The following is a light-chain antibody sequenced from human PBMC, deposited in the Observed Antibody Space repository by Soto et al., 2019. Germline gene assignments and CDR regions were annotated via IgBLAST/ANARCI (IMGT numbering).Light chain of an antibody. CDR3: QHYDETPLT. CDR2: GAS. V-gene: IGKV3-20*01. CDR1: QSVSSRN. J-gene: IGKJ4*01. Sequence: EVPLTQSPGTLSLSPGERAILSCRASQSVSSRNLAWYQQKHGQAPRLLISGASSRATGIPDRFSGSGSGTDFTLIINGLEAEDFAVYYCQHYDETPLTFGGGTKVEI.